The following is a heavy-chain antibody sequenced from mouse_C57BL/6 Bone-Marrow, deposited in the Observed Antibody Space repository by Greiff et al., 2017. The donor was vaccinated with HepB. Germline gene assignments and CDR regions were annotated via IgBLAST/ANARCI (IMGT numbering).Heavy chain of an antibody. V-gene: IGHV7-3*01. Sequence: EVQWVESGGGLVQPGGSLSLSCAASGFTFTDYYMSWVRQPPGKALEWLGFIRNKANGYTTEYSASVKGRFTISRDNSQSILYLQMTSLRAEASATYYCARDYYGSIYYYAMDYWGQGTSVTVSS. J-gene: IGHJ4*01. CDR2: IRNKANGYTT. CDR3: ARDYYGSIYYYAMDY. CDR1: GFTFTDYY. D-gene: IGHD1-1*01.